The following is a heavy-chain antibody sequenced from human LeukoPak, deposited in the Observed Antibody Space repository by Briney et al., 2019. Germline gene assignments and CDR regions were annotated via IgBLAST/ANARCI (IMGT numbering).Heavy chain of an antibody. CDR1: GGSISSYY. D-gene: IGHD3-10*01. J-gene: IGHJ3*02. V-gene: IGHV4-4*07. CDR3: AGGIMVRGVPGAFDI. CDR2: IYTSGST. Sequence: PSETLSLTCTVSGGSISSYYWSWIRQPAGKGLEWIGRIYTSGSTNYNPSLKSRVTMSVDTSKNQFSLKLSSVTAADTAVYYCAGGIMVRGVPGAFDIWGQGTMVTVSS.